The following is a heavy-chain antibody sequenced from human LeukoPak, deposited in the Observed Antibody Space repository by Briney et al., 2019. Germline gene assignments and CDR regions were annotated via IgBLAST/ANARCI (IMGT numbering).Heavy chain of an antibody. V-gene: IGHV3-15*01. CDR3: ANQRRDSNSSPFRFHFDY. Sequence: GGSLRLSCAASGFTFSNAWMSWVRQAPGKGLEWVGRIKSKTDGGTTDYAAPVKGRFTISRDNSKNTLYLQMNNPRAEDTAVYYCANQRRDSNSSPFRFHFDYWGQGTLVTVSS. D-gene: IGHD6-6*01. J-gene: IGHJ4*02. CDR2: IKSKTDGGTT. CDR1: GFTFSNAW.